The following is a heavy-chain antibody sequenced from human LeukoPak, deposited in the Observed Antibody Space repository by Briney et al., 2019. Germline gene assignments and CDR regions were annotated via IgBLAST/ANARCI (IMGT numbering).Heavy chain of an antibody. V-gene: IGHV3-64D*09. J-gene: IGHJ4*02. CDR2: ISSNGGST. CDR1: GFTFSSYA. D-gene: IGHD1-1*01. CDR3: VKPTTGTTYYFDY. Sequence: GGSLRLSCSASGFTFSSYAMHWVRQAPGKGLEYVSAISSNGGSTYYADSVKGRFTISRDNSKNTLYLQMSSLRAEDTAVYFCVKPTTGTTYYFDYWGQGTLVTVSS.